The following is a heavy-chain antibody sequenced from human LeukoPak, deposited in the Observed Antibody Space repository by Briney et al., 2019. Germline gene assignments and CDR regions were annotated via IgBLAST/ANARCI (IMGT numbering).Heavy chain of an antibody. CDR1: GYTFAGYY. V-gene: IGHV1-2*02. CDR2: INPHSGGT. J-gene: IGHJ3*02. D-gene: IGHD3-22*01. Sequence: RASVKVSCKASGYTFAGYYMHWVRQAPGQGLEWMGWINPHSGGTDYAQKSQGRVTMTRDTSINTAYLELSRLRSDDTAVYYCARDLPDTMTVVVPDALDIWGQGTMVTVSS. CDR3: ARDLPDTMTVVVPDALDI.